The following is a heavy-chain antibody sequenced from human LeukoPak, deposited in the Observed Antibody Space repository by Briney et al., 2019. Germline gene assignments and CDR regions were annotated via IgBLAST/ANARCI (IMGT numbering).Heavy chain of an antibody. J-gene: IGHJ5*02. CDR1: GFTFSSYS. CDR2: ISSSSSYI. CDR3: ARAKGYYYGSGSYEGDWFDP. V-gene: IGHV3-21*01. D-gene: IGHD3-10*01. Sequence: GGSLSLSCAASGFTFSSYSMNWVRQAPGKGLEWVSSISSSSSYIYYADSVKGRFTISRDNAKNSLYLQMNSLRAEDTAVYYCARAKGYYYGSGSYEGDWFDPWGQGTLVTVSS.